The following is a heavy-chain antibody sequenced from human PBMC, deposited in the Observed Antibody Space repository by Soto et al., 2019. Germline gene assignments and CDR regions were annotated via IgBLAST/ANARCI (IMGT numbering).Heavy chain of an antibody. D-gene: IGHD6-6*01. J-gene: IGHJ5*02. Sequence: GGSLRLSCAASGFSFDVYAMNWVRQPPGKGLEWVSGISWNSGNIDYADSVKGRVTISRDNAKNSLYLQMNSLRAEDTALYYCVKASTYSSSQGWFDPWGQGTMVTVSS. V-gene: IGHV3-9*01. CDR2: ISWNSGNI. CDR1: GFSFDVYA. CDR3: VKASTYSSSQGWFDP.